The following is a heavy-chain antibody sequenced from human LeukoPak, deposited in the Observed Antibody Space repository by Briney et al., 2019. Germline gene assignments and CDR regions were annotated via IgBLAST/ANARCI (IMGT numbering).Heavy chain of an antibody. CDR1: GFTFSIYA. D-gene: IGHD6-6*01. J-gene: IGHJ4*02. Sequence: GGSLRLSCAASGFTFSIYAMHWVRQAPGKGLEWVAVISYDGSNKYYADSVKGRFTISKDNSKNTLYLQMNSLRAEDTAVYYCAKDFPGIAARVYFDYWGQGTLVTVSS. CDR3: AKDFPGIAARVYFDY. CDR2: ISYDGSNK. V-gene: IGHV3-30*18.